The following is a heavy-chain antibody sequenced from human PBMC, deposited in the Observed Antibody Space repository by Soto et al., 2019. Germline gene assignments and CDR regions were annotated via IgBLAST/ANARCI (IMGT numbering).Heavy chain of an antibody. CDR1: GGSISSSSSY. CDR2: IYYLGNT. V-gene: IGHV4-39*01. J-gene: IGHJ4*02. D-gene: IGHD3-22*01. Sequence: PSETLSLTCTVSGGSISSSSSYWGWIRQPPGKGLEWVGSIYYLGNTYYNQSLGGRVSISVDPSKNQFSLKLNSVTAADTAVFYCAGPFPNLSSGYYFDYWGQGTLVTVSS. CDR3: AGPFPNLSSGYYFDY.